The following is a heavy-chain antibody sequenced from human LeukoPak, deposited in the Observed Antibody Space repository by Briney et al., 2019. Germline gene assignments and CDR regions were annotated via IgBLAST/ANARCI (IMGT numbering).Heavy chain of an antibody. Sequence: SETLSLTCTVSGGSISSSSYHWGWIRQPPGKGLEWIGSIYYSGSTYYNPSLKSRVTISVDTSKNQFSLKLSSVTAADTAVYYCARDYSGSYYMYWYFDLWGRGTLVTVSS. D-gene: IGHD1-26*01. CDR3: ARDYSGSYYMYWYFDL. CDR2: IYYSGST. J-gene: IGHJ2*01. CDR1: GGSISSSSYH. V-gene: IGHV4-39*07.